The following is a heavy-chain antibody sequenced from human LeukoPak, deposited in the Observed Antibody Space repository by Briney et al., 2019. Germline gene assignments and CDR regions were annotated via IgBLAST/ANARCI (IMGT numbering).Heavy chain of an antibody. CDR1: GFTFSNYA. Sequence: GGSLRLSCAASGFTFSNYAMNWVRQAPGKGLEWVSGISASSDRTFYADSVKGRFTVSRDTSKNTLYLQMSGLTAEDTAVYYCARPRQGDSESYIDFGYWGQGILVTVSS. V-gene: IGHV3-23*01. J-gene: IGHJ4*02. CDR3: ARPRQGDSESYIDFGY. CDR2: ISASSDRT. D-gene: IGHD1-26*01.